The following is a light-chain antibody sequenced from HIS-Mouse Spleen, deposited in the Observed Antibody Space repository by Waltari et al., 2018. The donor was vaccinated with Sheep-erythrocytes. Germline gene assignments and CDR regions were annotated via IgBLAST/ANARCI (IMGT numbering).Light chain of an antibody. V-gene: IGLV1-44*01. CDR1: SSNIGRNT. CDR2: SNN. Sequence: QSVLTQPHSASGTPGQRVPISCSGSSSNIGRNTVNWYQQLPGTAPKLLLYSNNQRPSGVPDRFSGSKSGTSASLAISGLQSEDEADYYCAAWDDSLNGWVFGGGTKLTVL. J-gene: IGLJ3*02. CDR3: AAWDDSLNGWV.